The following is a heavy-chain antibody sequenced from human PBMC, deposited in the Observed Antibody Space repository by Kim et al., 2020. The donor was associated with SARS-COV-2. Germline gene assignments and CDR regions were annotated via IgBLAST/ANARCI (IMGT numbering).Heavy chain of an antibody. CDR3: AGSLTREYGFIFYYFMDV. CDR1: GFNVSNTY. J-gene: IGHJ6*03. D-gene: IGHD3-9*01. V-gene: IGHV3-66*01. CDR2: LYSAGDT. Sequence: GGSLRPSCEVSGFNVSNTYMSWVRQAPGKGLEWVSVLYSAGDTHYADSVQGRFSISRDNSKNKLYLQMNTLRAEDTAAYFCAGSLTREYGFIFYYFMDVWGTGTTVTVSS.